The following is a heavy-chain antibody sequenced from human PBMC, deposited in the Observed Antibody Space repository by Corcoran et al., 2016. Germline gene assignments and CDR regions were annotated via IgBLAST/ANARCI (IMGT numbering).Heavy chain of an antibody. CDR3: ARDAAPYGSGWYVVY. J-gene: IGHJ4*02. CDR1: GFTFSSYG. Sequence: QVQLVESGGGVVQPGRSLRLSCAASGFTFSSYGMHWVRQAPGKGLEWVAVIWYDGSNKYYADSVKGRFTISRDNSKNTLYLQMNSLRAEDSGVYYCARDAAPYGSGWYVVYWGQGTLVTVSS. D-gene: IGHD6-19*01. CDR2: IWYDGSNK. V-gene: IGHV3-33*01.